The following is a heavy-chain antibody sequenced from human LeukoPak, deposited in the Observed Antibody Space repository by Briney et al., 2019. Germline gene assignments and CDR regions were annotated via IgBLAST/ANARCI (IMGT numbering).Heavy chain of an antibody. CDR3: AREVPTYNWNDGLPEHDAFDI. Sequence: PSQTLSLTCTVSGGSISSGDYYWSWIRQPPGKGLEWIGYIYYSGSTYYNPSLKSRVTISVDTSKNQFSLKLSSVTAADTAVYYCAREVPTYNWNDGLPEHDAFDIWGQGTMVTVSS. CDR2: IYYSGST. J-gene: IGHJ3*02. V-gene: IGHV4-30-4*08. CDR1: GGSISSGDYY. D-gene: IGHD1-1*01.